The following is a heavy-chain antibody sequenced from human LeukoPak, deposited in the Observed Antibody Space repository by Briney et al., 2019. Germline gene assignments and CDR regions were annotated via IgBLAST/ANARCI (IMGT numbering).Heavy chain of an antibody. V-gene: IGHV3-7*01. CDR3: ARCRGGYSKGHRESWFDP. CDR1: GFSFDMFR. J-gene: IGHJ5*02. D-gene: IGHD4-11*01. Sequence: GGSLRLSCAASGFSFDMFRMTWVRQAPGKGLEWVATIKQDGSETHYVDSVKGRFTISRDNARNSVHLQMNSLRVDDTAIYYCARCRGGYSKGHRESWFDPWGQGTLVTVSS. CDR2: IKQDGSET.